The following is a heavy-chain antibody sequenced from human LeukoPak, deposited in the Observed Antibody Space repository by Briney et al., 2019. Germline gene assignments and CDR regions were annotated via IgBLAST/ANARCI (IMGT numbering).Heavy chain of an antibody. V-gene: IGHV3-23*01. J-gene: IGHJ4*02. D-gene: IGHD1-26*01. Sequence: RGSLRLSCVASGFTFITYAMSWVRQAPGKGLEWVSGISGSGTSIFYSDSVKGRFTISRDNSKNTLYLQMNGLRAEDTAIYYCAKGRTGSYFVFDYWGQGALVTVSS. CDR1: GFTFITYA. CDR2: ISGSGTSI. CDR3: AKGRTGSYFVFDY.